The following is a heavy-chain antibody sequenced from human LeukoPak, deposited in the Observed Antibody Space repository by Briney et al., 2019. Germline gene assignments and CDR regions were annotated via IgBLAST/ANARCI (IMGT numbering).Heavy chain of an antibody. J-gene: IGHJ4*02. CDR3: ARGDRDFTYYYDSSGYYYYPAHFDY. Sequence: SETLSLTCTVSGGSLSSGGCYWRWIRQHPGKGLEWIGYIYYSGCTYYNPSLKSRVTISVDTSKSQFSLKLISVTAADTAVYYCARGDRDFTYYYDSSGYYYYPAHFDYWGQGTLVTVSS. CDR2: IYYSGCT. V-gene: IGHV4-31*03. CDR1: GGSLSSGGCY. D-gene: IGHD3-22*01.